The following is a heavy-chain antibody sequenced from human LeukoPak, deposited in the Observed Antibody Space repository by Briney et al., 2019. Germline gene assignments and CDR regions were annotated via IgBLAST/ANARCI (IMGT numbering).Heavy chain of an antibody. V-gene: IGHV6-1*01. CDR3: AREGGHYYYIDV. CDR2: TYYRSKWSS. CDR1: GDSVSSNSAA. Sequence: SQTLSLTCAISGDSVSSNSAAWHWIRQSPSRGLEWLGRTYYRSKWSSDYAVSMKRRITIKPDTSKNQFSLQLNSVTPEDTAVYFCAREGGHYYYIDVWGKGTTVTVPS. D-gene: IGHD3-16*01. J-gene: IGHJ6*03.